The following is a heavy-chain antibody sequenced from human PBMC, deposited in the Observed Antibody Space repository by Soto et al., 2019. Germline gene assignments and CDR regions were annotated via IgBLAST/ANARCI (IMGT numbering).Heavy chain of an antibody. D-gene: IGHD2-15*01. CDR2: IYSSGST. CDR3: ARDSATLGAFDI. Sequence: QVQLQESGPGLVKPSETLSLTCTVSGGSISSGAYYWTWIRQHPGKGLEWIGYIYSSGSTYYNPSLKSRVTISVAASKNQFSLKLSSVTAADTAVYYCARDSATLGAFDIWGQGTMVTVSS. J-gene: IGHJ3*02. V-gene: IGHV4-31*03. CDR1: GGSISSGAYY.